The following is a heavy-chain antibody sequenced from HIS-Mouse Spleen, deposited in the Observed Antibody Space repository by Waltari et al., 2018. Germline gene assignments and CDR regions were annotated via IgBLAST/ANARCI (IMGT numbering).Heavy chain of an antibody. CDR3: AKASSGWLDY. CDR2: ISSSSSYI. V-gene: IGHV3-21*01. D-gene: IGHD6-19*01. CDR1: GFTFSSYR. J-gene: IGHJ4*02. Sequence: EVQLVESGGGLVKPGGSLRLSCAASGFTFSSYRMNWVRQAPGKGLEWVSSISSSSSYIYYADSVKGRFTISRDNAKNSLYLQMNSLRAEDTAVYYCAKASSGWLDYWGQGTLVTVSS.